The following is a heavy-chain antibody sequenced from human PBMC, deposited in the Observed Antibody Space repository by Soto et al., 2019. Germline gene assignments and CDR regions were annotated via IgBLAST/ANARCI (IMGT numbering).Heavy chain of an antibody. J-gene: IGHJ5*02. Sequence: PGGSLRLSCAASGFTFNSYGMHWVRQAPGKGLEWVAVIWYDGTNKYYADSVKGRFSISRDNSKNTLYLQMNSLRAEDTGVYYCARDEWVPVAGIHWFDPWGQGTLVTVAS. CDR2: IWYDGTNK. D-gene: IGHD2-15*01. CDR3: ARDEWVPVAGIHWFDP. CDR1: GFTFNSYG. V-gene: IGHV3-33*01.